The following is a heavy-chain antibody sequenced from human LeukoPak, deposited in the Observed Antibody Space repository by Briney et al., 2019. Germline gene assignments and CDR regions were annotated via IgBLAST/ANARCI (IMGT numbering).Heavy chain of an antibody. CDR1: GFTFSNAW. Sequence: GGSLRLSCAASGFTFSNAWMSWVRQAPGKGLEWVGRIKSKTDGGTTDYAAPVKGRFTISRDDSKNTLYLQMNSLKTEDTAVYYCTTRFRARAMDYYYYMDVWGKGTTVTVSS. CDR3: TTRFRARAMDYYYYMDV. V-gene: IGHV3-15*01. D-gene: IGHD3-16*01. J-gene: IGHJ6*03. CDR2: IKSKTDGGTT.